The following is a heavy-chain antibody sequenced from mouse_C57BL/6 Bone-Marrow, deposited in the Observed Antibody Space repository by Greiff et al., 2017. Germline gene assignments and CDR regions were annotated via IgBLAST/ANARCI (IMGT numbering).Heavy chain of an antibody. CDR1: GFNIKDDY. CDR3: TTFYSRDY. CDR2: IDPENGDT. V-gene: IGHV14-4*01. Sequence: VQLQQSGAELVRPGASVKLSCTASGFNIKDDYMHWVKQRPEQGLEWIGWIDPENGDTEYASKFQGKATITADTSSNTAYLQRSSLTSEDTAVYYCTTFYSRDYWGQGTTLTVSP. J-gene: IGHJ2*01. D-gene: IGHD1-1*01.